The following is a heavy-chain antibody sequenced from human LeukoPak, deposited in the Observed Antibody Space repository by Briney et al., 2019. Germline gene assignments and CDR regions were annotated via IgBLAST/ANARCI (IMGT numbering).Heavy chain of an antibody. CDR3: ARLGIITAAGSNDY. J-gene: IGHJ4*02. Sequence: PGGSLRLSCAASGFTFSSYPMSWLRQAPGKGLEWVSYISYSGDTIYYADSVKGRFTVSRDNAKNSLYLQMNSLRAEDTAVYYCARLGIITAAGSNDYWGQGTLVTVSS. CDR1: GFTFSSYP. V-gene: IGHV3-11*01. CDR2: ISYSGDTI. D-gene: IGHD6-13*01.